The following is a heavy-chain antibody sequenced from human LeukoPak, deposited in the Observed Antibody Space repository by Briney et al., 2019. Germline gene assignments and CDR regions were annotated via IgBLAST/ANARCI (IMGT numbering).Heavy chain of an antibody. D-gene: IGHD3-10*01. CDR1: GGSVSSGSYY. CDR2: IYYSGST. Sequence: SETLSLTCTVSGGSVSSGSYYWSWIRQPPGKGLEWIGYIYYSGSTIYNPSLKSRVTISVDTSKNQFSLKLSSVTAADTAVYYCASSSPFDYWGQGTLVTVSS. V-gene: IGHV4-61*01. J-gene: IGHJ4*02. CDR3: ASSSPFDY.